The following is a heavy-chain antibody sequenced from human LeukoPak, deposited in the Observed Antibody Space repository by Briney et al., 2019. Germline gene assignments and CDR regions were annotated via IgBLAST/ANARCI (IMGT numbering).Heavy chain of an antibody. D-gene: IGHD5-18*01. CDR2: IKEDGSDK. CDR1: GFTFSSYE. J-gene: IGHJ4*02. CDR3: ARDAAYGYDRFDY. Sequence: TGGSLRLSCAASGFTFSSYEMNWVRQAPGKGLEWVANIKEDGSDKNYVDSMKGRFTISRDNAKNSLYLQMNSLRAADTAVYYCARDAAYGYDRFDYWGQGTQVTVSS. V-gene: IGHV3-7*01.